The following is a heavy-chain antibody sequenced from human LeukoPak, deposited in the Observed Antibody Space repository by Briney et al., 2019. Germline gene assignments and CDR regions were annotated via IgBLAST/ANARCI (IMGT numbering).Heavy chain of an antibody. D-gene: IGHD3-22*01. Sequence: GRSLRLSCAASGFTFDDYAMHWVRQAPGKGLEWVSGISWNSGSIGYADSVRGRFTISRDNAKNSLYLQMNSLRAEDTALYYCAKDIGYYDSSGYYSDAFDIWGQGTMVTVSS. V-gene: IGHV3-9*01. CDR3: AKDIGYYDSSGYYSDAFDI. CDR2: ISWNSGSI. CDR1: GFTFDDYA. J-gene: IGHJ3*02.